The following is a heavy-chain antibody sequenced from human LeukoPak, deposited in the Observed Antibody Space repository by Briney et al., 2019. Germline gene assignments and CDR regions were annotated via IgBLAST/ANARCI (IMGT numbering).Heavy chain of an antibody. CDR1: GFTFSSYA. CDR2: ISGSGGST. CDR3: ASGVLYYYYYYGMDV. D-gene: IGHD3-10*01. J-gene: IGHJ6*02. Sequence: PGGSLRLSCAASGFTFSSYAMSWVRQAPGKGLEWVSAISGSGGSTYYADSVKGRFTIPRDNSKNTLYLQMNSLRAEVTAVYYCASGVLYYYYYYGMDVWGQGTTVTVSS. V-gene: IGHV3-23*01.